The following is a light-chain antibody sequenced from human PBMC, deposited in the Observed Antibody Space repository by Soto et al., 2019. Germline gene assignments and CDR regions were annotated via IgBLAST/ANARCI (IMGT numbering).Light chain of an antibody. CDR2: KAS. Sequence: DIQMTQSPSTLSASVGDRVTITCRASQSISSWLAWYRQKPGKAPKLLIYKASSLESGVPSRFSGSGSGTEFTLTISSLQPDDFATYYCQQYNSRTFGQGTKVDIK. CDR1: QSISSW. CDR3: QQYNSRT. J-gene: IGKJ1*01. V-gene: IGKV1-5*03.